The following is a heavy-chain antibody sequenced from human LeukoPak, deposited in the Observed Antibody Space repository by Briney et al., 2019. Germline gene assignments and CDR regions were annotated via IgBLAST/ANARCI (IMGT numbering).Heavy chain of an antibody. CDR3: ARGKIPSPYFYFDY. CDR1: GFTFDDYG. D-gene: IGHD3-10*01. V-gene: IGHV3-20*04. Sequence: GSLRLSCAASGFTFDDYGMSWVRQAPGKGLEWVSGINWNGGSTGYADSVKGRFTISRDNAKNSLYLQMNSLRAEDTALYYCARGKIPSPYFYFDYWGQGTLVTVSS. J-gene: IGHJ4*02. CDR2: INWNGGST.